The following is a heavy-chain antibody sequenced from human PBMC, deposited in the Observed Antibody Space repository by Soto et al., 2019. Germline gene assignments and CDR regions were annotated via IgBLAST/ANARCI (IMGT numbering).Heavy chain of an antibody. D-gene: IGHD3-22*01. Sequence: SVKVSCKASGGTFSSYAISWVRQAPGQGLEWMGGIIPIFGTANYAQKFQGRVTITADESTSTAYMELSSLRSEDTAVYYCAREEPRITMIVVVPGAFDIWGQGTMVTVSS. V-gene: IGHV1-69*13. CDR1: GGTFSSYA. CDR3: AREEPRITMIVVVPGAFDI. CDR2: IIPIFGTA. J-gene: IGHJ3*02.